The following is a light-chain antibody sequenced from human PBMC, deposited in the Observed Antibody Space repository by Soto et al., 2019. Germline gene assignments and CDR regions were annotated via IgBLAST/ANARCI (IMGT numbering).Light chain of an antibody. CDR3: CSLTNGATWV. CDR2: EAS. J-gene: IGLJ3*02. Sequence: QSVLTQPASVSGSPGQSITISCTGTNSDVGSHNFVSWYQQYPGKAPKLLIYEASKRPSGLSNRFSGSKSCNTASLTISGLQAEDEADYYCCSLTNGATWVFGGGTQLTVL. V-gene: IGLV2-23*01. CDR1: NSDVGSHNF.